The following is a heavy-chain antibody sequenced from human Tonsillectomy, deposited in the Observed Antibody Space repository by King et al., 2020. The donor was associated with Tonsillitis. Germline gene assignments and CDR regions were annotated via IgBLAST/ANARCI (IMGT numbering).Heavy chain of an antibody. CDR2: ISYDGSNK. V-gene: IGHV3-30*18. Sequence: QLVQSGGGVVQPGRSLRLSCAASGFTFSSYGMHWVRQAPGKGLEWVAVISYDGSNKYYADSVKGRFTISRDNSKNTLYLQMNSLRAEDTAVYYCAKDEGNGWGHYYFYGMDVWGQGTAVTVSS. D-gene: IGHD2-21*02. CDR1: GFTFSSYG. CDR3: AKDEGNGWGHYYFYGMDV. J-gene: IGHJ6*02.